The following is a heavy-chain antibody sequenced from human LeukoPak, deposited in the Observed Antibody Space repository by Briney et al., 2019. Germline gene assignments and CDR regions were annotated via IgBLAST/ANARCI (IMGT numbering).Heavy chain of an antibody. CDR2: INAGNGNT. CDR3: ARDCKFEITDFWSGLGASYGMDV. J-gene: IGHJ6*02. D-gene: IGHD3-3*01. V-gene: IGHV1-3*01. CDR1: GYTFTNYA. Sequence: ASVKVSCKASGYTFTNYAMHWVRQAPGQRLEWMGWINAGNGNTKYSQKFQGRVTITRDTSASTAYMELSSLRSEDTAVYYCARDCKFEITDFWSGLGASYGMDVWGQGTTVTVSS.